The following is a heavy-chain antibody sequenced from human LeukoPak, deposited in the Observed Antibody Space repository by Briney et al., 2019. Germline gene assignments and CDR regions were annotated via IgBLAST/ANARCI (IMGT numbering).Heavy chain of an antibody. Sequence: GGSLRLSCAASGFTFSSYEMNWVRQAPGKGLEWVAVISYDGSNKYYADSVKGRFTISRDNSKNTLYLQMNSLRAEDTAVYYCAKAGRGYSYGYVYFDYWGQGTLVTVSS. D-gene: IGHD5-18*01. CDR2: ISYDGSNK. CDR3: AKAGRGYSYGYVYFDY. CDR1: GFTFSSYE. V-gene: IGHV3-30*18. J-gene: IGHJ4*02.